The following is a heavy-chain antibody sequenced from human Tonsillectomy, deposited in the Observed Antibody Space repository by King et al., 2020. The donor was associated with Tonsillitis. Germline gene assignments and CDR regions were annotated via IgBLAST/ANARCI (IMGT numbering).Heavy chain of an antibody. Sequence: VQLQQWGAGLLKPSETLSLHCAVYGGSFSGYYWSWIRQPPGKGLEWIGEMNHSGSINYNPSLKSRATMSVDTAKNQFYLKVSSVTAADTAVYFCARSAFYLDVWGNGTTVTVSS. V-gene: IGHV4-34*01. CDR3: ARSAFYLDV. CDR2: MNHSGSI. CDR1: GGSFSGYY. J-gene: IGHJ6*03.